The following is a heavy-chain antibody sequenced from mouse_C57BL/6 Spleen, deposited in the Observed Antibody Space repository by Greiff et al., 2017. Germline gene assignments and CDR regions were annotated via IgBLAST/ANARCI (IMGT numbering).Heavy chain of an antibody. CDR1: GYTFTSYW. V-gene: IGHV1-64*01. D-gene: IGHD1-1*01. J-gene: IGHJ3*01. CDR2: IHPNSGSN. Sequence: QVQLQQPGAELVKPGASVKLSCKASGYTFTSYWMHWGKQRPGQGLEWIGMIHPNSGSNNYNEKFKRKAKQTVDNSASTAYMQLSSLTSEDSAVYYCARQGPYGSSYAFAYWGQGTLVTVSA. CDR3: ARQGPYGSSYAFAY.